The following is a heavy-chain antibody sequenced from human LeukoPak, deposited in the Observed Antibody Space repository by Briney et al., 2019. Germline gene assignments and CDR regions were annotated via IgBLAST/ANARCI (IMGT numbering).Heavy chain of an antibody. CDR3: AAYYGDYGAFDI. CDR1: GFTFTSSA. D-gene: IGHD4-17*01. Sequence: ASAKVSCKASGFTFTSSAVQWVRQARGQRLEWIGWIVVGSGNTNYAQKFQERVTITRDMSTSTAYMELSSLRSEDTAVYYCAAYYGDYGAFDIWGQGTMVTVSS. CDR2: IVVGSGNT. J-gene: IGHJ3*02. V-gene: IGHV1-58*01.